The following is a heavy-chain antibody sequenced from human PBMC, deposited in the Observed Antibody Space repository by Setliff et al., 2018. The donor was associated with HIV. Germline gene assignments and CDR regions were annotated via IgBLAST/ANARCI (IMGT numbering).Heavy chain of an antibody. CDR2: IYHSGST. V-gene: IGHV4-38-2*02. Sequence: SETLSLTCTVSGYSISSDYYWGWIRQPPGKGLEWIGNIYHSGSTYYNPSLKSRVTISVDTSKNQFSLKLSSVTAADTAVYYCARAPPGIQNDAFDVWGQGTMVTVSS. J-gene: IGHJ3*01. CDR3: ARAPPGIQNDAFDV. CDR1: GYSISSDYY.